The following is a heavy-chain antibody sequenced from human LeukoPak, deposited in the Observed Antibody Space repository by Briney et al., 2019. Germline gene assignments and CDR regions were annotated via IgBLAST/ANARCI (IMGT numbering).Heavy chain of an antibody. D-gene: IGHD3-9*01. V-gene: IGHV3-23*01. J-gene: IGHJ5*02. CDR1: GFTFSSYG. CDR2: ISGSGDST. CDR3: ARVFENA. Sequence: GGSLRLSCAASGFTFSSYGMSWVRQAPGKGLEWVSGISGSGDSTYYVDSVKGRFTISRDNSKNTLYMQMNSLRAEDTAVYYCARVFENAWGQGTLVTVSS.